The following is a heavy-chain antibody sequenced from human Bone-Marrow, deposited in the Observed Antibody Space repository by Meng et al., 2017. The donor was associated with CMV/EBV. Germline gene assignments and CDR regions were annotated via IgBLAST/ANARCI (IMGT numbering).Heavy chain of an antibody. J-gene: IGHJ4*02. CDR2: INPNSGGT. Sequence: ASVKVSCKASGYTFTGYYMHWVRQAPGQGLEWMGWINPNSGGTNYAQKFQGRVTMTRDTSISTAYMELSRLRSDDTAVYYCARAGSGEYYDYVWGSYPHDLDYWRQGTLVTVSS. V-gene: IGHV1-2*02. CDR3: ARAGSGEYYDYVWGSYPHDLDY. CDR1: GYTFTGYY. D-gene: IGHD3-16*02.